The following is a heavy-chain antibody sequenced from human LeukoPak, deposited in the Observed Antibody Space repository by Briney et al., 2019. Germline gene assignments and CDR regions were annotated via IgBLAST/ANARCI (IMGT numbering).Heavy chain of an antibody. V-gene: IGHV3-21*01. D-gene: IGHD2-2*01. CDR1: GFTFSSYS. J-gene: IGHJ4*02. CDR2: ISSSSSYI. CDR3: ARAIEPFYCSSTSCPFDY. Sequence: GESLRLSCAASGFTFSSYSMNWVRQAPGKGLEWVSSISSSSSYIYYADSVKGRFTISRDNAKNSLYLQMNSLRAEDTAVYYCARAIEPFYCSSTSCPFDYWGQGTLVTVSS.